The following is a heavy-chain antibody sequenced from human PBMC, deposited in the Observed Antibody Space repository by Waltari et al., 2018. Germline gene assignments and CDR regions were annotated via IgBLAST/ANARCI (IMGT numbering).Heavy chain of an antibody. J-gene: IGHJ3*02. CDR1: GFTLSSYW. Sequence: EVQLVESGGGLVQPGGSLRLSCAASGFTLSSYWMSWVRQAPGKGLEWVANIKKDVSDEYYVDSVRGRFTISRDNAKNSLYLQMNSLRPEDTAVYYCARDQWFAFDIWGQGTMVTVSS. CDR2: IKKDVSDE. CDR3: ARDQWFAFDI. D-gene: IGHD3-22*01. V-gene: IGHV3-7*01.